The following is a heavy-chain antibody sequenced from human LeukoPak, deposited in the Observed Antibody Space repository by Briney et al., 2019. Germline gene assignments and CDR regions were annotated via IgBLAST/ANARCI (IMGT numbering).Heavy chain of an antibody. V-gene: IGHV4-59*11. CDR3: ARGHSGNYQYYLDY. Sequence: SETLSLTCSVSGVFITDHNWSWLQKSPGKGLEWIGCINYSGGTYTNPPLRSRLTLSLDTSKNQCSLRLTSVTAADTAVYFCARGHSGNYQYYLDYWGQGTQVTVST. CDR2: INYSGGT. CDR1: GVFITDHN. J-gene: IGHJ4*02. D-gene: IGHD1-26*01.